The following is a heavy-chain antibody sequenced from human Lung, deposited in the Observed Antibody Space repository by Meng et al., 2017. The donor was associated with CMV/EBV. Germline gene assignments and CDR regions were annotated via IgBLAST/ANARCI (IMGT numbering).Heavy chain of an antibody. V-gene: IGHV3-30*02. CDR2: IRHDGTNK. J-gene: IGHJ4*02. CDR3: AKDLLLFGGPNAYFDY. D-gene: IGHD3-16*01. Sequence: GGSXRLXCAASGFRFDDYGMHWVRQTPGKGLEWVAFIRHDGTNKFYGDSVKGRFTISRDNSKNTVYLQMNSLRPEETAVYYCAKDLLLFGGPNAYFDYWGQGTLVTVSS. CDR1: GFRFDDYG.